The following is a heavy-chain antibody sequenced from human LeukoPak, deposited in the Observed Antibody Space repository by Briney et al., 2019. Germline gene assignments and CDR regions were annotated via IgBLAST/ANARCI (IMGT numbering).Heavy chain of an antibody. CDR2: IKQDGSEK. V-gene: IGHV3-7*03. D-gene: IGHD5-18*01. CDR3: ARGYSYGYDSYFDY. Sequence: PGGSLRLSCAASGFTFSSYSMSWVRQAPGKGLEWVANIKQDGSEKYYVDSVKGRFTISRDNAKNSLYLHMNSLRAEDTAVYYWARGYSYGYDSYFDYGGQGTLVTVSS. CDR1: GFTFSSYS. J-gene: IGHJ4*02.